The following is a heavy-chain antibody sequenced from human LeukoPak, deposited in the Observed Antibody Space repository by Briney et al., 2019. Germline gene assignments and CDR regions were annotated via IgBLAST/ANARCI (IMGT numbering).Heavy chain of an antibody. D-gene: IGHD3-22*01. CDR1: GFTFSNYA. Sequence: PGGSLKLSCAASGFTFSNYAMTWVRQAPGKGLEWVSTITGSGFSTYYADSVKGRSTISRDNSKNTLYLQMNSLTAEDTAVYYCAKDHDSSGYYYQNWFDPWGQGTLVTVSS. V-gene: IGHV3-23*01. CDR2: ITGSGFST. J-gene: IGHJ5*02. CDR3: AKDHDSSGYYYQNWFDP.